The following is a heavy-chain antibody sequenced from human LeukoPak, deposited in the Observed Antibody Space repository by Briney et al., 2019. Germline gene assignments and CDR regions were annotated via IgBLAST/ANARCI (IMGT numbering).Heavy chain of an antibody. Sequence: GGSLRLSCAASGFTFSSYAMSWVRQAPGKGLEWVSTISHTGGSTYYADSVKGRFTISRDNSKNTLYLQMNSLRAEDTAVYYCARDHDPIFYYFDYWGQGTLVTVSS. CDR1: GFTFSSYA. CDR2: ISHTGGST. J-gene: IGHJ4*02. D-gene: IGHD3-16*01. V-gene: IGHV3-23*01. CDR3: ARDHDPIFYYFDY.